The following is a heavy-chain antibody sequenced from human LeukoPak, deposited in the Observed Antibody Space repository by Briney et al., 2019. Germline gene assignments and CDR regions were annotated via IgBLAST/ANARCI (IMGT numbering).Heavy chain of an antibody. CDR1: GFTFRTYG. D-gene: IGHD6-19*01. CDR3: AKGLVAGSQYFDY. CDR2: IGSDGINT. V-gene: IGHV3-23*01. J-gene: IGHJ4*02. Sequence: PGGSLRLSCGASGFTFRTYGMSWVRQAPGKGLEWVAAIGSDGINTIYADSVKGRFIISRDNSRRTLFLQLHSLRGEDTAVYYCAKGLVAGSQYFDYWGLETLVTASS.